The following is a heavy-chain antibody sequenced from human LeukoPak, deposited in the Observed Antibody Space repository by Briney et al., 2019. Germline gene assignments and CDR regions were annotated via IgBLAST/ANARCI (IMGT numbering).Heavy chain of an antibody. CDR3: ARGFTIFGVVNDAFDI. V-gene: IGHV3-74*01. D-gene: IGHD3-3*01. Sequence: GGSLRLSCAASGFTFSSYWLNWVRQAPGRGLVWVSRIDIDGSSTTYAASVTGRFTISRDNAKTTLYLQMNSLRAEDTAVYYCARGFTIFGVVNDAFDIWGQGTMVTVSS. CDR2: IDIDGSST. CDR1: GFTFSSYW. J-gene: IGHJ3*02.